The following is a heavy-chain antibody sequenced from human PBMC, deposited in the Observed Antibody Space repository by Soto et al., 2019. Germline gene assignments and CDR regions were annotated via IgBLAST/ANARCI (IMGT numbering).Heavy chain of an antibody. CDR3: ARCIQQDYYYGMDV. D-gene: IGHD5-18*01. CDR2: ISADNGNT. CDR1: GYTFCSHS. V-gene: IGHV1-18*01. J-gene: IGHJ6*02. Sequence: QARLVQSGAEVKKPGASVKVSCKASGYTFCSHSISWVRQAPGQGLEWMGRISADNGNTKYAQKFRGRVTMTTDTSTSTVYMELRNLRSDDTAVYYCARCIQQDYYYGMDVWGQGTTVTVSS.